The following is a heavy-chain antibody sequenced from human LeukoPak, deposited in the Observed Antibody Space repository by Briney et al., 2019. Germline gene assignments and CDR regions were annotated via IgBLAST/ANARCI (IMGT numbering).Heavy chain of an antibody. J-gene: IGHJ5*02. CDR3: ARYANWFDP. CDR2: IYYSGST. V-gene: IGHV4-39*07. Sequence: GSLRLSCAASGFTFSSQWMSWVRQPPGKGLEWIGSIYYSGSTYYNPSLKSRVTISVDTSKNQFSLKLSSVTAADTAVYYCARYANWFDPWGQGTLVTVSS. CDR1: GFTFSSQW.